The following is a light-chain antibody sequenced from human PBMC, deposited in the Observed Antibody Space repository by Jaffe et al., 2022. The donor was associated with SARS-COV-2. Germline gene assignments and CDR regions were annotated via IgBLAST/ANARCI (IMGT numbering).Light chain of an antibody. CDR2: GAS. J-gene: IGKJ2*01. V-gene: IGKV3-15*01. CDR3: QQYSNWPYT. CDR1: QSVSSN. Sequence: IVMTQSPATLSVSPGERATLSCRASQSVSSNLAWYQQKPGQAPRLLIYGASTRATGIPARFSGSGSGTDFTLTISSLQSEDFAVYYCQQYSNWPYTFGQGTKLEIK.